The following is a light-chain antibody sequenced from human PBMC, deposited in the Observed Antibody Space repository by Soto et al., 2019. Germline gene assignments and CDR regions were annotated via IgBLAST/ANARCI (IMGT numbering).Light chain of an antibody. CDR1: QDVGRY. Sequence: ALRMTQSPSSLSASAGDRVAIACRASQDVGRYLAWYQQKPGQAHKLLIYGASTLQSGVPSRFSGGGSGTDFTLTISYLQCADFATYYCQHYKNYPWTFGQGTKVEIK. V-gene: IGKV1-8*01. CDR2: GAS. J-gene: IGKJ1*01. CDR3: QHYKNYPWT.